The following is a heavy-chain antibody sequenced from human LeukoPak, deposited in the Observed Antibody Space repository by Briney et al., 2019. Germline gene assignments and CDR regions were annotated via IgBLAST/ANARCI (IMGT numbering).Heavy chain of an antibody. CDR3: ARDPDRQWLVLWHYFDY. D-gene: IGHD6-19*01. CDR1: GFTVSDYY. Sequence: PGGSLRLSCAASGFTVSDYYMSWIRQAPGKGLEWVSYISSSGSTIYYADSVKGRFTISRDNAKNSLYLQMNSLRAEDTAVYYCARDPDRQWLVLWHYFDYWGQGTLVTVSS. CDR2: ISSSGSTI. V-gene: IGHV3-11*01. J-gene: IGHJ4*02.